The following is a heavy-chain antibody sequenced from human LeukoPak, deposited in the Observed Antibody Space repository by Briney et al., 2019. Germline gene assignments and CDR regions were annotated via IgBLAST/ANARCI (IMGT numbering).Heavy chain of an antibody. V-gene: IGHV3-23*01. CDR2: ISGSGGST. Sequence: GGSLRLSCAASGFTFSSYAMSWVRQAPGKGLEWVSAISGSGGSTYYADSVKGRFPISRDNSKNTLYLQMNSLRAEDTAVYYCATIITMVRGVRDYWGQGTLVTVSS. J-gene: IGHJ4*02. D-gene: IGHD3-10*01. CDR3: ATIITMVRGVRDY. CDR1: GFTFSSYA.